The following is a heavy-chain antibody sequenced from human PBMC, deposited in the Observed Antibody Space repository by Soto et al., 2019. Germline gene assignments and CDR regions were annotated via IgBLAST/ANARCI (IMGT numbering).Heavy chain of an antibody. J-gene: IGHJ6*02. CDR1: GFTFSSYA. Sequence: GGSLRLSCAASGFTFSSYAMNWVRQAPGKGLEWVSAVSGSGGTTYFADSMEGRFTISRDNSKNTVYLQMNSLRVEDTAVYYCAKALAGGGYYYYYGMDVWGQGTTVTVSS. CDR3: AKALAGGGYYYYYGMDV. V-gene: IGHV3-23*01. CDR2: VSGSGGTT. D-gene: IGHD2-15*01.